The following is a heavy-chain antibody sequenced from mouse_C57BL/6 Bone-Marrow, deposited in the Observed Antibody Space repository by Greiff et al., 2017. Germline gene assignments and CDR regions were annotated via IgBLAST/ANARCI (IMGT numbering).Heavy chain of an antibody. V-gene: IGHV1-81*01. CDR3: ARGWLLSYAMDY. CDR2: IYPRSGNT. Sequence: VKLVESGAELARPGASVKLSCKASGYTFTSYGISWVKQRTGQGLEWIGEIYPRSGNTYYNEKFKGKATLTADKSSSTAYMGLRSLTSEDSAVYFCARGWLLSYAMDYWGQGTSVTVSS. J-gene: IGHJ4*01. CDR1: GYTFTSYG. D-gene: IGHD2-3*01.